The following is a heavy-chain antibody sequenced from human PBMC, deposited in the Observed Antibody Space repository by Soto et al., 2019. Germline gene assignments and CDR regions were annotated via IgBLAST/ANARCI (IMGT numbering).Heavy chain of an antibody. CDR1: GYTFTSYD. D-gene: IGHD6-13*01. CDR3: ARERSAAGTGWFDP. J-gene: IGHJ5*02. V-gene: IGHV1-8*01. CDR2: MNPNSGNT. Sequence: QVQLVQSGAEVKKPGASVKVSCKASGYTFTSYDINWVRQATGQGLEWMGWMNPNSGNTGYAQKFQGRVTMTRNTSISTAYMERSSLRSEDTAVYFCARERSAAGTGWFDPWRQGTLVTVSS.